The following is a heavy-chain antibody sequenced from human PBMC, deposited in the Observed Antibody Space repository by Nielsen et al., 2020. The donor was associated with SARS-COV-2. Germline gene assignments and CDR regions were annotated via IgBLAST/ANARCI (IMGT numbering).Heavy chain of an antibody. CDR2: IYYRGNT. CDR1: NEITPHY. V-gene: IGHV4-59*11. CDR3: AKFRGLGRSVGAFDV. Sequence: SETLSLTCSVSNEITPHYWSWVRQTPGKGLEWIGYIYYRGNTSYSPSLKSRVNISLDKSKNQFSLTLKSVTAADTAVYYCAKFRGLGRSVGAFDVWGPGTKVTVSS. J-gene: IGHJ3*01. D-gene: IGHD3-10*01.